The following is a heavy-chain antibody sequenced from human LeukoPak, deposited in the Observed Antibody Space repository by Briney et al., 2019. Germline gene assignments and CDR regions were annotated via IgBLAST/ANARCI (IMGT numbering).Heavy chain of an antibody. CDR1: GGSISSYY. Sequence: SETLSLTCTVSGGSISSYYWSWIRQPPGKGLEWIGYIYYSGSTNYNPFLKSRVTISVDTSKNQFSLKLSSVTAADTAVYYCARDRHSSGWYWFDPWGQGTLVTVSS. V-gene: IGHV4-59*01. CDR2: IYYSGST. CDR3: ARDRHSSGWYWFDP. D-gene: IGHD6-19*01. J-gene: IGHJ5*02.